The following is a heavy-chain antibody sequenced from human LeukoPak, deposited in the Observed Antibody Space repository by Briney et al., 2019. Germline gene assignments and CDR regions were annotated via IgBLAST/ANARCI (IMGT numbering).Heavy chain of an antibody. D-gene: IGHD3-10*01. Sequence: GGSLRLSCAASGFTVSSNYMSWVRQAPGKGLEWVSVIYSGGSTYYADSVKGRFTISRDNSKNTLYLQMNSLRAEDTAVYYCAKDLVRGVIITHYYYYMDVWGKGTTVTVSS. CDR3: AKDLVRGVIITHYYYYMDV. V-gene: IGHV3-66*01. J-gene: IGHJ6*03. CDR1: GFTVSSNY. CDR2: IYSGGST.